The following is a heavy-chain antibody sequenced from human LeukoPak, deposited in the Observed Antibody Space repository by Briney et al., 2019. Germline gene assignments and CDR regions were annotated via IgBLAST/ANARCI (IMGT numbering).Heavy chain of an antibody. CDR3: ARDLKDYVAMARTFDY. CDR2: IKQDGSEK. V-gene: IGHV3-7*01. Sequence: GGSLRLSCAASGFTFSSYWMSWVRQSPGKGLEWVPNIKQDGSEKYYVDSVKGRFTISRDNAKNSLYLQMNSLRAEDTAVYYCARDLKDYVAMARTFDYWGQGTLVTVSS. J-gene: IGHJ4*02. CDR1: GFTFSSYW. D-gene: IGHD3-16*01.